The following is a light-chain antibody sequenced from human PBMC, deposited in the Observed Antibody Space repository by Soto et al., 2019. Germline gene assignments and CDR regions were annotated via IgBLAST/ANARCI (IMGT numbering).Light chain of an antibody. V-gene: IGKV1-39*01. CDR2: AAS. CDR1: QSISNY. Sequence: DIQMTQSPSSLSASVGDRVTITCRASQSISNYLSWYQQKPGKAPNFLIFAASSLQSGVPSRFSGCGSGTDFTLTISSLQREDFATYYCQQAYSTPYTFGQGTKLEIK. CDR3: QQAYSTPYT. J-gene: IGKJ2*01.